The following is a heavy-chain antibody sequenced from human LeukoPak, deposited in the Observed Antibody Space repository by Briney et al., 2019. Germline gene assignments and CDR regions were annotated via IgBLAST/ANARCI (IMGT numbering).Heavy chain of an antibody. CDR2: INPNSGGT. CDR3: ARHPGKVTNDRYFDI. D-gene: IGHD4-23*01. CDR1: GYTFTCYY. J-gene: IGHJ2*01. Sequence: ASVTLSFTASGYTFTCYYMHWVRQAPGQGLEWMGWINPNSGGTNYAQKFQGRVTMTRDTSITTAYMELSRLSSDDTAVYYCARHPGKVTNDRYFDIWGRGTMVTVSS. V-gene: IGHV1-2*02.